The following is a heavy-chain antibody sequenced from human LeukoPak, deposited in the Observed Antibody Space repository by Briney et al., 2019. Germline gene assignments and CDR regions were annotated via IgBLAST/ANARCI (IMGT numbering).Heavy chain of an antibody. V-gene: IGHV3-9*01. J-gene: IGHJ6*03. Sequence: PGGSLRLSCAASGFTFDDYAMHWVRQAPGKGLEWVSGISWNSGSIGYADSVKGRFTISRDNSKNSLYLQMNSLRAEDTALYYCAKDFGRDYGEYYYYYYMDVWGKGTTVTVSS. CDR1: GFTFDDYA. CDR3: AKDFGRDYGEYYYYYYMDV. D-gene: IGHD4-17*01. CDR2: ISWNSGSI.